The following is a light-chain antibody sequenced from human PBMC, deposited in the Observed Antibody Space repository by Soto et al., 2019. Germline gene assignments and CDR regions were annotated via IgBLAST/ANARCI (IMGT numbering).Light chain of an antibody. CDR2: DVF. J-gene: IGLJ1*01. Sequence: QSVLTQPRSVSGSPGQSVTISCTGTSSDIGAYNFVSWYQQHPGKAPKLKIYDVFKRPSGVPDRFSGSKSGNTASLTISGLQAEDEADYYCCSYAGGYTHVFGTGTKVTVL. CDR1: SSDIGAYNF. V-gene: IGLV2-11*01. CDR3: CSYAGGYTHV.